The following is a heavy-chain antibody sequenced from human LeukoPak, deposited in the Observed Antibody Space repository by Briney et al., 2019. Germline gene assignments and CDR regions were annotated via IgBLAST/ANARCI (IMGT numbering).Heavy chain of an antibody. CDR1: GGSISSSSYY. CDR3: ARHLFSGSYYFDY. V-gene: IGHV4-39*01. D-gene: IGHD1-26*01. Sequence: PSETLSLTCTVSGGSISSSSYYWGWIRQPPGKGLEWIRSIYYSGSTYYNPSLKSRVTISVDTSKNQFSLKLSSVTAADTAVYYCARHLFSGSYYFDYWGQGTLVTVSS. CDR2: IYYSGST. J-gene: IGHJ4*02.